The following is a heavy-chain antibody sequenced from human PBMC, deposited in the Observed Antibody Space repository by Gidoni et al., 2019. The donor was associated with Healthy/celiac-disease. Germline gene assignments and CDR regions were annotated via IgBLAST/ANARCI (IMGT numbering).Heavy chain of an antibody. CDR1: GGPTSRSSYY. Sequence: QLQLQASGPGLVKPSETLCITCTVSGGPTSRSSYYWGWIRPPPGKGLEWIGSIYYGGSTYYNPSLRSRVTISVDTSKNQFSLKRSSVTAADTAVYYGARHTWFGGVNNWFDPWGQGTLVTVSS. CDR2: IYYGGST. D-gene: IGHD3-10*01. V-gene: IGHV4-39*01. J-gene: IGHJ5*02. CDR3: ARHTWFGGVNNWFDP.